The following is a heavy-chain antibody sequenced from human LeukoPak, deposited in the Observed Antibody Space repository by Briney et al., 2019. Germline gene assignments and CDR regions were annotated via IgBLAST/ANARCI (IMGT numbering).Heavy chain of an antibody. Sequence: ASVKVSCKASGYTFTGYYMHWVRQAPGQGLEWMGWINPNSGGTNYAQKFQGRVTMTRDTSISTAYMELSRLRSDDTAVYYCASPYYYGSGNLHYYYYGMDVWGQGTTVTVSS. J-gene: IGHJ6*02. CDR3: ASPYYYGSGNLHYYYYGMDV. CDR1: GYTFTGYY. D-gene: IGHD3-10*01. CDR2: INPNSGGT. V-gene: IGHV1-2*02.